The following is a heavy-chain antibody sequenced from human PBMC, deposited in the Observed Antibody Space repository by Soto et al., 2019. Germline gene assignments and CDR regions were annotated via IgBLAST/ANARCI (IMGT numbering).Heavy chain of an antibody. CDR2: IYWDDDN. V-gene: IGHV2-5*02. Sequence: QITLKESGPTLVKPTQTLTLTCTFSGFSLSTNGVGVGWIRPPPGKALEWLALIYWDDDNRYSPSLKSRLTITKDTSKNQVVLTMTNMDPVDTATYYCAHRRPPYNWFDPWGQGTLVTVSS. CDR3: AHRRPPYNWFDP. J-gene: IGHJ5*02. CDR1: GFSLSTNGVG.